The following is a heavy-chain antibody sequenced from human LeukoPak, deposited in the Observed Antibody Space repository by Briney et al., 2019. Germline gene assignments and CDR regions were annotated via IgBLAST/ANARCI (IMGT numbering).Heavy chain of an antibody. CDR2: IRYDGSNK. CDR1: GFTFSSYG. CDR3: AKDGRGVRTMAATYYYYYGMDV. V-gene: IGHV3-30*02. J-gene: IGHJ6*02. Sequence: GGSLRLSCAASGFTFSSYGMHWFRQAPGKGLEWVAFIRYDGSNKYYADSVKGRFTISRDNSKNTLYLQMNSLRAEDTAVYYCAKDGRGVRTMAATYYYYYGMDVWGQGTTVTVSS. D-gene: IGHD6-25*01.